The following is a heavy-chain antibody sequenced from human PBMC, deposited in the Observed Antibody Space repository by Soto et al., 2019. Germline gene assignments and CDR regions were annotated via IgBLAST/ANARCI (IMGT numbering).Heavy chain of an antibody. J-gene: IGHJ5*02. CDR3: ARDLRARARIAAAGTVENWFDP. V-gene: IGHV3-21*01. CDR2: ISSSSSYI. D-gene: IGHD6-13*01. Sequence: GGSLRLSCAASGFTFSSYSMNWVRQAPGKGLEWVSSISSSSSYIYYADSVKGRFTISRDNAKNSLYLQMNSLRAEDTAVYYCARDLRARARIAAAGTVENWFDPWGQGTLVTVSS. CDR1: GFTFSSYS.